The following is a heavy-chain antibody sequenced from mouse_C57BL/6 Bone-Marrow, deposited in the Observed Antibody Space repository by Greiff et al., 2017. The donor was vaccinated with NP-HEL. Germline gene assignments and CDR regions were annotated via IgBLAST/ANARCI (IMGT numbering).Heavy chain of an antibody. D-gene: IGHD2-2*01. J-gene: IGHJ1*03. CDR2: IDPSDSYT. CDR1: GYTFTSYW. CDR3: ARRRLRRDWYFDV. Sequence: QVQLKQPGAELVRPGTSVKLSCKASGYTFTSYWMHWVKQRPGQGLEWIGVIDPSDSYTNYNQKFKGKATLTVDTSSSTAYMQLSSLTSEDSAVYYCARRRLRRDWYFDVWGTGTTVTVSS. V-gene: IGHV1-59*01.